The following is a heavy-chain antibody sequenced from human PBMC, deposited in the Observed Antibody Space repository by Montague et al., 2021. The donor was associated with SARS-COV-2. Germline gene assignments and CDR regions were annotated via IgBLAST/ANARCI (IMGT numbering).Heavy chain of an antibody. CDR3: ARDWPGAGEQNFDY. CDR1: GFTFSTYC. CDR2: IRPDGSDK. D-gene: IGHD7-27*01. V-gene: IGHV3-7*01. Sequence: SLRLSCAASGFTFSTYCMSWVRQAPGKGLEWVVYIRPDGSDKYYVDSVRGRFTMSRDNAKNSFYLQMNNLGAEDTAVYYCARDWPGAGEQNFDYWGQGTLVTVSS. J-gene: IGHJ4*02.